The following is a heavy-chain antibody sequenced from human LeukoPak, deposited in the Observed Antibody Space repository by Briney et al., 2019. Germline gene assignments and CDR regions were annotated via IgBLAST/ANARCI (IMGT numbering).Heavy chain of an antibody. CDR2: IYYSGST. Sequence: SETLSLTCTVSGGSISSYFWSWIRQPPGKGLEWIGYIYYSGSTNYNPSLKSRVTISVDTSKNQFSLKLSSVIAADTAVYYCARVDPLRFLEWSPPYYYMDVWGKGTTVTVSS. J-gene: IGHJ6*03. V-gene: IGHV4-59*01. CDR1: GGSISSYF. D-gene: IGHD3-3*01. CDR3: ARVDPLRFLEWSPPYYYMDV.